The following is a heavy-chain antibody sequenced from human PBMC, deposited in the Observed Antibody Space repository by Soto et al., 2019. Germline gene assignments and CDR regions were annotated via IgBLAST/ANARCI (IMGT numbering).Heavy chain of an antibody. Sequence: SVKVSCKASCYSFTSYGISWVRQAPGQGLEWMGWISAYNGNTNYAQKLQGRVTMTTDTSTSTAYMELRSLRSDDTAVYYCAKLYYYDSSGYPLDYGMDVWGQGTTVTVSS. J-gene: IGHJ6*02. CDR3: AKLYYYDSSGYPLDYGMDV. V-gene: IGHV1-18*01. CDR2: ISAYNGNT. D-gene: IGHD3-22*01. CDR1: CYSFTSYG.